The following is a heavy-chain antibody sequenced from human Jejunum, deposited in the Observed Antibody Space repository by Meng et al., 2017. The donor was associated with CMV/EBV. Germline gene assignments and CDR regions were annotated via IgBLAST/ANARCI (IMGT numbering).Heavy chain of an antibody. J-gene: IGHJ4*02. V-gene: IGHV4-61*08. CDR2: ISYSATT. Sequence: SLTCTVAGDSVTTRGNFWSWIRQSPGKGLEWIEYISYSATTQYNPSFRSRVSILVDASNSQFSLKLTSVTVADTAIYFCARGYSDFDYWGQGTLVTVSS. CDR1: GDSVTTRGNF. D-gene: IGHD5-18*01. CDR3: ARGYSDFDY.